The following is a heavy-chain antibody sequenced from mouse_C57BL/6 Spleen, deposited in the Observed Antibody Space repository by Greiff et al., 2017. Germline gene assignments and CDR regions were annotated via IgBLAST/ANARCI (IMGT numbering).Heavy chain of an antibody. D-gene: IGHD3-3*01. Sequence: VQLQQPGAELVKPGASVKLSCKASGYTFTSYWMQWVKQRPGQGLEWIGEIDPSDSYTNYNQKFKGKATLTVDTSSSTAYMQLSSLTSEDSAVYYCASVAGGAWFAYWGQGTLVTVSA. V-gene: IGHV1-50*01. CDR1: GYTFTSYW. CDR3: ASVAGGAWFAY. J-gene: IGHJ3*01. CDR2: IDPSDSYT.